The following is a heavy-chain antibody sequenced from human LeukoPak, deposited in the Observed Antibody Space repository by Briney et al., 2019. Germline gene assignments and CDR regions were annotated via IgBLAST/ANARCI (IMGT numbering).Heavy chain of an antibody. V-gene: IGHV3-15*07. Sequence: GGSLRLSCATSGFTFSNAWMNWVRQAPGKGLEWVGRIRSNSDGGTIDYAAPVKGRFTLSRGDSKTTLYLQMNSLQTEDTAVYYCATDFYDSTWGQGTLVTVSS. CDR3: ATDFYDST. CDR1: GFTFSNAW. D-gene: IGHD3-22*01. J-gene: IGHJ5*02. CDR2: IRSNSDGGTI.